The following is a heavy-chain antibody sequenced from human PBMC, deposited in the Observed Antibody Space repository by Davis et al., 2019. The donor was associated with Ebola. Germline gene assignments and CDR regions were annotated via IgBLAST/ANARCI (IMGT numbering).Heavy chain of an antibody. D-gene: IGHD2-15*01. V-gene: IGHV3-23*01. CDR2: ISGSGGST. Sequence: PGGSLRLSCAASGFTFSSYAMSWVRQAPGKGLEWVSAISGSGGSTYYADSVKGRFTISRDNSKNTLYLQMNSLRAEDTAVYYCAKVGPKDIVVVVAAWGFLGGMDVWGQGTTVTVSS. CDR3: AKVGPKDIVVVVAAWGFLGGMDV. J-gene: IGHJ6*02. CDR1: GFTFSSYA.